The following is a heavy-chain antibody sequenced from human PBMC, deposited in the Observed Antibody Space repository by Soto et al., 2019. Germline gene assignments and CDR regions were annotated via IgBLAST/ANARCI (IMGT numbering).Heavy chain of an antibody. CDR2: IYYSGST. CDR3: ARHVMTGLYNYYCSGLDV. CDR1: GGSITSSGYY. Sequence: QLQLRESGPGLVKPSETLSLTCSVSGGSITSSGYYWGWIRQPPGKGLEWIGNIYYSGSTYYNPFFKVRVTMSVDTIKNQYSLNLSSVSAADTAVYFCARHVMTGLYNYYCSGLDVWCQGTTVTVSS. V-gene: IGHV4-39*01. D-gene: IGHD3-9*01. J-gene: IGHJ6*02.